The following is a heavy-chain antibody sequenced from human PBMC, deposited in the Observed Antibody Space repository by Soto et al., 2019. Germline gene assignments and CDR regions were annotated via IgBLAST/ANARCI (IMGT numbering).Heavy chain of an antibody. CDR2: ISSSSSYT. CDR1: GFIFSSYS. J-gene: IGHJ6*02. CDR3: ARDSGGIATSGRMDV. Sequence: SCAASGFIFSSYSMNWVRQAPGKGLEWVSSISSSSSYTYYADSLKGRLTISRDNAKNSLYLQMNSLRAEDTAVYYCARDSGGIATSGRMDVWGQGTTVTVS. V-gene: IGHV3-21*01. D-gene: IGHD6-13*01.